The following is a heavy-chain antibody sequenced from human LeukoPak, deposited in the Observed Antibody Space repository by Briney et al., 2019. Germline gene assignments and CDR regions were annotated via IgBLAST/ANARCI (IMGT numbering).Heavy chain of an antibody. CDR3: ARDGLSNFDC. J-gene: IGHJ4*02. V-gene: IGHV4-61*02. D-gene: IGHD2/OR15-2a*01. CDR2: IYTSGST. Sequence: SQTLSLTCTVSGGSISSGSYYWSWVRQPAGKGLEWIGRIYTSGSTNYNPSLKSRVTISVDTSKNQFSLKLSSVTAADTAVYYCARDGLSNFDCWGQGILVTVSS. CDR1: GGSISSGSYY.